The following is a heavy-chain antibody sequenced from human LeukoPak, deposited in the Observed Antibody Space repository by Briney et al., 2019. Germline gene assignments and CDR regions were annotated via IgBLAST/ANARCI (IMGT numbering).Heavy chain of an antibody. CDR2: ISGSGGST. CDR3: AKEQRGARETFDY. Sequence: GGSLRLSCSASGFTFSSCVRSWVRQAPGKGLEWVSAISGSGGSTYYADSVKGRFTISRDNSKNTLYLQMNSLRAEDTAVYYCAKEQRGARETFDYWGQGTLVTVSS. V-gene: IGHV3-23*01. CDR1: GFTFSSCV. J-gene: IGHJ4*02.